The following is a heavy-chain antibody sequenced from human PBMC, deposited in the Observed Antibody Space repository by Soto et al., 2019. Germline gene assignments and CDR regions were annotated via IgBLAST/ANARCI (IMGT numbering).Heavy chain of an antibody. V-gene: IGHV1-69*02. CDR2: IIPILGIA. CDR3: ARAPHYYDSSGTVDY. CDR1: GGTFSSYT. Sequence: QVQLVQSGAEVKKPGSSVKVSCKASGGTFSSYTISWVRQAPGQGLEWMGRIIPILGIANYAQKFQGRVTITADKSTSKAYMELSSLRSEDTAVYYCARAPHYYDSSGTVDYWGQGTLVTVSS. J-gene: IGHJ4*02. D-gene: IGHD3-22*01.